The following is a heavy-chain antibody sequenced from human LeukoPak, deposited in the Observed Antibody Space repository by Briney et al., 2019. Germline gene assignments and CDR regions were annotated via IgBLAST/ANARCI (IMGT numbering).Heavy chain of an antibody. V-gene: IGHV3-23*01. CDR3: AKDPKSSSWALYDY. CDR2: ISGSGGST. Sequence: PGGSLRLSCAASGFTFSSYAMSWVRQAPGKGLEWASAISGSGGSTYYADSVKGRFTISRDNSRNTLYLQMNSLRAEDTAVYYCAKDPKSSSWALYDYWGQGTLVTVSS. D-gene: IGHD6-13*01. CDR1: GFTFSSYA. J-gene: IGHJ4*02.